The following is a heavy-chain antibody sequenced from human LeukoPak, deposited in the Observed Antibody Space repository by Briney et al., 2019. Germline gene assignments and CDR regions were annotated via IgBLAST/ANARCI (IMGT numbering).Heavy chain of an antibody. Sequence: VASVKVSCKASGYTFTGYYMHWVRQAPGQGLEWMGWINPNSGGTNHAQKFQGRVTMTRDTSISTAYMELSRLRSDDTAVYYCARGGPIPNWFDPWGQGTLVTVSS. D-gene: IGHD3-16*01. CDR3: ARGGPIPNWFDP. CDR2: INPNSGGT. V-gene: IGHV1-2*02. J-gene: IGHJ5*02. CDR1: GYTFTGYY.